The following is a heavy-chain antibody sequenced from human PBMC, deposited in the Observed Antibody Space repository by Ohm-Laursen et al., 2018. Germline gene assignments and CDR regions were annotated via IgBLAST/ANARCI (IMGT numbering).Heavy chain of an antibody. Sequence: TLSLTCIVSGGSISSSSYYWGWIRQPPGKGLEWIGGMYYSGNTYYNPSLKSRVTIAVDTSKNQFSRKLSSVTAADTSVYYCATSNNWYYFDYWGQGTLVTVSS. D-gene: IGHD6-13*01. CDR3: ATSNNWYYFDY. J-gene: IGHJ4*02. CDR2: MYYSGNT. V-gene: IGHV4-39*01. CDR1: GGSISSSSYY.